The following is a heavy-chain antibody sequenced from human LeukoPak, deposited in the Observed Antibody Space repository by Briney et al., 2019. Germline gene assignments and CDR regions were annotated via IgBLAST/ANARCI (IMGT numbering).Heavy chain of an antibody. V-gene: IGHV4-34*01. CDR2: INHSGST. D-gene: IGHD3-10*01. Sequence: PSETLSLTCAVYGGSFSGYYWSWIRQPPGKGLEWIGEINHSGSTNYNPSLKSRVTISVDTSKNQFSLKLSSVTAADTAVYYCARGYVLLWFGESSHFDYWGQGTLVTVSS. CDR3: ARGYVLLWFGESSHFDY. J-gene: IGHJ4*02. CDR1: GGSFSGYY.